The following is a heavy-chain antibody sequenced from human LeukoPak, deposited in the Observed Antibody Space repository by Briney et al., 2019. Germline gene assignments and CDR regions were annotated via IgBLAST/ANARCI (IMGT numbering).Heavy chain of an antibody. V-gene: IGHV1-2*02. D-gene: IGHD1/OR15-1a*01. Sequence: ASVKVSCKASGYTFTGYYMHWERQAPGQGLEWMGWINPNSGGTNYAQKFQGRVTMTRDTSISTAYMELSRLRSDDTAVYYCAREGPPGTPYSMDVWGKGTTVTVSS. CDR1: GYTFTGYY. CDR2: INPNSGGT. J-gene: IGHJ6*03. CDR3: AREGPPGTPYSMDV.